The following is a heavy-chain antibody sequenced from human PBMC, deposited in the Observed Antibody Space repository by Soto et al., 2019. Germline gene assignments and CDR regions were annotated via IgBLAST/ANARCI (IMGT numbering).Heavy chain of an antibody. D-gene: IGHD3-9*01. V-gene: IGHV3-30*18. J-gene: IGHJ4*02. CDR3: AKDLDWGYDY. CDR1: GFNFRNDV. Sequence: QVQLVESGGGVVQPGRSLRLSCAASGFNFRNDVMHWVRQAPGKGLEWVAVIGFDGKSEHYGDSVRGRFTISRDDSNNTLYLQMNSLRVEDTAVYYCAKDLDWGYDYWGQGTLVSVSS. CDR2: IGFDGKSE.